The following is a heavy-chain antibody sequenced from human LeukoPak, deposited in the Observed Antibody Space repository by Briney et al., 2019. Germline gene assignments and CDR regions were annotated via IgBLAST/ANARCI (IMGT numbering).Heavy chain of an antibody. Sequence: SVKVSCKASGGTFSSYAISWVRQAPGQGLEWMGGIIPIFGTAKYAQKFQGRVPITTDESTSTAYMELSSLRSEDTAVYYCARMSGYRSDMDVWGKGTTVTVSS. D-gene: IGHD6-25*01. J-gene: IGHJ6*03. CDR3: ARMSGYRSDMDV. V-gene: IGHV1-69*05. CDR2: IIPIFGTA. CDR1: GGTFSSYA.